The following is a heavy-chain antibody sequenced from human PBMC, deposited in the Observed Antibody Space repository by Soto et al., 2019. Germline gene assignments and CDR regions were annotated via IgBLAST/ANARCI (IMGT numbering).Heavy chain of an antibody. CDR3: ARAGIQLWSSYYYYGMDV. Sequence: QVQLQESGPGLVKPSETLSLTCTVSGGSVSSGSYYWSWIRQPPGKGLEWIGYIYYSGSTNYNPPRKSRVTISVDASKNQFSLKLSSVTAADTAVYYCARAGIQLWSSYYYYGMDVWGQGTTVTVSS. V-gene: IGHV4-61*01. J-gene: IGHJ6*02. CDR1: GGSVSSGSYY. D-gene: IGHD5-18*01. CDR2: IYYSGST.